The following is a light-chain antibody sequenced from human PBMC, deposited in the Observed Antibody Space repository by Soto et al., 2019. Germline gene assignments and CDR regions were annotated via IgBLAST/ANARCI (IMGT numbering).Light chain of an antibody. CDR2: AAS. Sequence: DIQMTQSPSSLSASVVDRVTITCRASQSISSYLNWYQQKPGKAPKLLIYAASSLQSGVPSRFSGSGSGTDFTLTISSLQPDDFATYYCQQYNSYSPWTFGQGTKVDIK. CDR1: QSISSY. V-gene: IGKV1-39*01. CDR3: QQYNSYSPWT. J-gene: IGKJ1*01.